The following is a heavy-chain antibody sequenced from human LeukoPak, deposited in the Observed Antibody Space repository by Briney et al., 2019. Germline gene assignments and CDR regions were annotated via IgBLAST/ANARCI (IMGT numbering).Heavy chain of an antibody. Sequence: SETLSLTCAVYGGSFSGYYWSWIRQPPGKGLEWIGEINHSGSTNYNPSLRSRVTISIDTSKKQFSLKLNSVTATDTAVYYCARHGGFYFDSWGQGTLVTVSS. J-gene: IGHJ4*02. V-gene: IGHV4-34*01. D-gene: IGHD3-16*01. CDR2: INHSGST. CDR1: GGSFSGYY. CDR3: ARHGGFYFDS.